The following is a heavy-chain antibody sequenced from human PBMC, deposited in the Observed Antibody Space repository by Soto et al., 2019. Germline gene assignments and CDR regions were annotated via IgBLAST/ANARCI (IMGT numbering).Heavy chain of an antibody. CDR1: GGSISSGGYY. CDR3: ARGVRAYDFWSGYYLTNWFDP. Sequence: ASETLSLTCTVSGGSISSGGYYWSWIRQHPGKGLEWIGYIYYSGSTYYNPSLKSRVTISVDTSKNQFSLKLSSVTAADTAVYYCARGVRAYDFWSGYYLTNWFDPWGQGTLVTVSS. D-gene: IGHD3-3*01. CDR2: IYYSGST. J-gene: IGHJ5*02. V-gene: IGHV4-31*03.